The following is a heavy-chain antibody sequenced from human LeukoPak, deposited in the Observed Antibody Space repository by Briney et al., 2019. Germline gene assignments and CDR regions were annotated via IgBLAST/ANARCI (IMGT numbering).Heavy chain of an antibody. J-gene: IGHJ5*02. CDR2: ISSSSSYI. D-gene: IGHD3-9*01. V-gene: IGHV3-21*01. CDR3: ARGRREAYYDILTGGNWFDL. CDR1: GFTFSSYS. Sequence: GGSLRLSCAASGFTFSSYSMNWVRQAPGKGLEWVSSISSSSSYIYYADSVKGRSTISRDNAKNSLYLQMNSLRAEDTAVYYCARGRREAYYDILTGGNWFDLWGQGTLVTVSS.